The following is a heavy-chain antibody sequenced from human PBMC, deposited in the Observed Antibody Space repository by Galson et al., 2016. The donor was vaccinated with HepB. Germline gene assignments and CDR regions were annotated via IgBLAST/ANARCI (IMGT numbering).Heavy chain of an antibody. CDR3: GREHCSGGSCYLDY. CDR2: INSDGSST. V-gene: IGHV3-74*01. D-gene: IGHD2-15*01. CDR1: GFTFSSYW. Sequence: SLRLSCAASGFTFSSYWMHWVRQAPGKGLVWVSRINSDGSSTSYADSVKGRFTISRDNAKNTVYLQMNSLRAEDTAVYYCGREHCSGGSCYLDYWGQGTLVTVSS. J-gene: IGHJ4*02.